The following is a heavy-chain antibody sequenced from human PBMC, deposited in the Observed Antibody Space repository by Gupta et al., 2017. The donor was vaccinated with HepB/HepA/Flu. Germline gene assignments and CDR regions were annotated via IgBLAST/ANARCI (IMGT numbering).Heavy chain of an antibody. CDR2: ISYDGSNK. CDR3: ARSPGGGVRWGELSSFDY. V-gene: IGHV3-30-3*01. CDR1: GFTLSSYA. D-gene: IGHD3-16*02. Sequence: QVQLVESGGGVVQPGRSLRLSCAASGFTLSSYAMHWVRQAPGKGLEWVALISYDGSNKYYAESVKGRFTISRDNSKNTLYRQMNSLRTEETAMYYCARSPGGGVRWGELSSFDYGGQGTLVTASS. J-gene: IGHJ4*02.